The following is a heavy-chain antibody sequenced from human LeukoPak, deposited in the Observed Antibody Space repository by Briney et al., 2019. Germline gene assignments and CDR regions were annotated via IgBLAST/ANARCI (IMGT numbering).Heavy chain of an antibody. CDR3: ARDGYYDFWRGYYTSYYYYYGMDV. CDR1: GYTFTSYY. J-gene: IGHJ6*02. V-gene: IGHV1-46*01. D-gene: IGHD3-3*01. CDR2: INPSGGST. Sequence: ASVKVSCKASGYTFTSYYMHWVRQAPGQGLEWMGIINPSGGSTSYAQKFQGRVTMTRDTSTSTVYMELSSLRSEDTAVYYCARDGYYDFWRGYYTSYYYYYGMDVWGQGTTVTVSS.